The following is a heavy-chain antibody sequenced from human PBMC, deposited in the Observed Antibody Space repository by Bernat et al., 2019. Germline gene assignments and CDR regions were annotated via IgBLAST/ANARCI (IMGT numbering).Heavy chain of an antibody. Sequence: EVQLVESGGGLVQPGGSLRLSCAASGFTFSSYWMSWFRQAPGKGLEWVANIKQDGSEKCYVDSVKGRFTISRDNAKNSLYLQMNSLRAEDTAVYYCARDLNDCWSGYYTKSDDWGQGTLVTVSS. D-gene: IGHD3-3*01. CDR1: GFTFSSYW. J-gene: IGHJ4*02. CDR2: IKQDGSEK. CDR3: ARDLNDCWSGYYTKSDD. V-gene: IGHV3-7*03.